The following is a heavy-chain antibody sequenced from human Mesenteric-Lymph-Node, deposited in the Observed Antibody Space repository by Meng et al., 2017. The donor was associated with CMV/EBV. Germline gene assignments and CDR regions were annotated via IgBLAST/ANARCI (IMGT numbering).Heavy chain of an antibody. CDR1: GFTFNNYA. CDR2: IYSDDITT. D-gene: IGHD3/OR15-3a*01. V-gene: IGHV3-23*03. J-gene: IGHJ4*02. CDR3: VKARKGTCYCPEW. Sequence: GESLRLSCAASGFTFNNYAVNWVRQTPGKGLEWVSVIYSDDITTHYADSVRGRFSISGDNSKSTVFLQMNSMRADDTAKYYCVKARKGTCYCPEWWGQGTLDTVSS.